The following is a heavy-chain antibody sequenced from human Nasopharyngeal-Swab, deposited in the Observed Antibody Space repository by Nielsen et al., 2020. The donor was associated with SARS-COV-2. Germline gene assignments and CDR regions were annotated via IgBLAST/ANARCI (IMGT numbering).Heavy chain of an antibody. CDR2: INHSGST. J-gene: IGHJ5*02. V-gene: IGHV4-34*01. CDR3: ARRGLITMIHRWFDP. D-gene: IGHD3-22*01. Sequence: WIRPPPGKGLEWIGAINHSGSTNYNPSLKSRVTISVDTSKNQFSLKLSSVTAADTAVYYCARRGLITMIHRWFDPWGQGTLVTVSS.